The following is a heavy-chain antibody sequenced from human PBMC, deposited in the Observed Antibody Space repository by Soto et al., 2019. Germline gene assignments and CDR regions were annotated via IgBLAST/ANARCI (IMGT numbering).Heavy chain of an antibody. CDR2: ISYDGSNK. D-gene: IGHD2-8*01. V-gene: IGHV3-30-3*01. J-gene: IGHJ4*02. Sequence: GGSLRLSCAASGFTFSSYAMHWIRQAPGKGLEWVAVISYDGSNKYYADSVKGRFTISRDNSKNTLYLQMNSLRAEDTAVYYCARDDCTNGVCYGYFDYWGQGTLVTVSS. CDR1: GFTFSSYA. CDR3: ARDDCTNGVCYGYFDY.